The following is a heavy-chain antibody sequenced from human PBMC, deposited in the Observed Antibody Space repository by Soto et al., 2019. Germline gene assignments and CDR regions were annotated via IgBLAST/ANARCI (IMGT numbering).Heavy chain of an antibody. Sequence: EVQLVESGGGLVQPGGSLRLSCAASGFTVSSKYMTWVRQAPGKGLEWVSLIQSGGTTYYADSVKGRFTISRETSENTLHFQMDRLRVDVTAVYYCARDDVFCYGGRCYGIPLDVWGNGTPVTVSS. J-gene: IGHJ6*04. CDR3: ARDDVFCYGGRCYGIPLDV. D-gene: IGHD2-15*01. V-gene: IGHV3-66*01. CDR1: GFTVSSKY. CDR2: IQSGGTT.